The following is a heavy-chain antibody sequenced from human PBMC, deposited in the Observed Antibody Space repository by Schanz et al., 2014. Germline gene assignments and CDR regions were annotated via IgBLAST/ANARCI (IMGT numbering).Heavy chain of an antibody. V-gene: IGHV3-7*03. J-gene: IGHJ2*01. CDR2: INTDGSEK. CDR1: GFTFSNSW. Sequence: QLVESGGGLVQPGGSLRLSCAASGFTFSNSWMTWVRQAPGKRLEWVANINTDGSEKYSLDSVKGRFTISRDNSINTLSLQMNSLSADDTAVYYCAKGQGAVINNWYFDLWGRGTLVTVSS. CDR3: AKGQGAVINNWYFDL. D-gene: IGHD2-21*01.